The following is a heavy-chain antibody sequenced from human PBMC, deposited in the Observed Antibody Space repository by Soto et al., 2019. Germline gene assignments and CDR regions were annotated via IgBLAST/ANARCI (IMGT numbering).Heavy chain of an antibody. J-gene: IGHJ4*02. Sequence: QVQLVQSGAEVKKPGASVKVSCQASGYTFSNYGFSWVRQAPGQGLEWMGWISGYNGKTNYAERLQGRVTMTTDTSTSTAYMELKSLRYDDTAVYYCAREGQLGYWGQGTPVTVSS. CDR2: ISGYNGKT. D-gene: IGHD6-6*01. V-gene: IGHV1-18*01. CDR3: AREGQLGY. CDR1: GYTFSNYG.